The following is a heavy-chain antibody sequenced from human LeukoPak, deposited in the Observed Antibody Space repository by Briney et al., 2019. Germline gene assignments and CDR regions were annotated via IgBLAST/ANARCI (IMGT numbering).Heavy chain of an antibody. V-gene: IGHV4-59*01. J-gene: IGHJ3*02. CDR1: GTSITRTY. D-gene: IGHD6-19*01. Sequence: SETLSLTCTVSGTSITRTYWSWIRQPPGRGLESVGYVYDTGDTNYNPSLKSRVTMSLDTSKNQFSLKLSSVTAADTAVYYCARDLDSSGWSLGAFDIWGQGTMVTVSS. CDR3: ARDLDSSGWSLGAFDI. CDR2: VYDTGDT.